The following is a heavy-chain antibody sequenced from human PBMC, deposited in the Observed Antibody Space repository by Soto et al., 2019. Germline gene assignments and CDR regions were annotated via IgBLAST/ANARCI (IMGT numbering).Heavy chain of an antibody. D-gene: IGHD3-22*01. CDR1: GFTFRSSA. CDR2: ISGSGGST. V-gene: IGHV3-23*01. J-gene: IGHJ4*02. Sequence: PGGSLRLSCAASGFTFRSSAMSWVRQAPGKGLEWVAAISGSGGSTYYADTVKGRFTVSRDNSKNTLYLQMNSLRAEDTAVYYCARSGYYCPLDFDHWGQGNLVTVSS. CDR3: ARSGYYCPLDFDH.